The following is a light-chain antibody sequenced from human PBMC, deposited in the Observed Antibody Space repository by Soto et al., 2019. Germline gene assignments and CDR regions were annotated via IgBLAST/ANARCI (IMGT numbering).Light chain of an antibody. V-gene: IGLV1-44*01. CDR1: RSNIGTYA. CDR3: AAWDDSLRAVV. Sequence: QSVLTQSPSASATPGQRVTISGSGSRSNIGTYAVNWYQQLPGTAPTLLIFRNHQRPSGVPDRFSGSKSGTSASLAISGPQSEDEADYYCAAWDDSLRAVVFGGGTKLTVL. CDR2: RNH. J-gene: IGLJ2*01.